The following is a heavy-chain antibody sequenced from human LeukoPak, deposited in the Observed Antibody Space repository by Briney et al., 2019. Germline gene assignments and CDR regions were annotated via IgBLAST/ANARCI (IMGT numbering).Heavy chain of an antibody. Sequence: GGSLRLSCAASGFTVRSNYMSWVRQAPGKGLEWVSVIYSDGSTSHADSVKGRFTVSRDISKNTLYLRIKSLRADDTAMYYCARGRPNWYFDLWGRGTLVSVSS. D-gene: IGHD6-6*01. V-gene: IGHV3-53*01. CDR3: ARGRPNWYFDL. CDR1: GFTVRSNY. J-gene: IGHJ2*01. CDR2: IYSDGST.